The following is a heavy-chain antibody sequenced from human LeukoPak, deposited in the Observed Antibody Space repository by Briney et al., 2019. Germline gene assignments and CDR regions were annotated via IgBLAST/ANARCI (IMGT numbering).Heavy chain of an antibody. D-gene: IGHD3-16*01. Sequence: GGSLRLSCPASGFVFSIYTMYWVRQAPGKGPEYVSTISGSGNGFSIYYADSVKGRFTISRDDSKSILYLQMNGLRSEDTAVYYCVKDFGRVRGTPDSWGQGTLVTVSS. CDR1: GFVFSIYT. CDR3: VKDFGRVRGTPDS. J-gene: IGHJ4*02. V-gene: IGHV3-64D*06. CDR2: ISGSGNGFSI.